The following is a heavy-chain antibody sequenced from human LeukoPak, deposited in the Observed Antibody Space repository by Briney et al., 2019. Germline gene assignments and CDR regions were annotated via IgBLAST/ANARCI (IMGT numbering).Heavy chain of an antibody. Sequence: GASVKVSCKASGYTFTSYDINWARQATGQGLEWMGWMNPNSDNTGYAQKFQGRVTMTRNTSISTAYMELSSLRSEDTAVYYCARVLYYDILTGYYLAEYYYYGMDVWGQGTTVTVSS. CDR1: GYTFTSYD. J-gene: IGHJ6*02. D-gene: IGHD3-9*01. CDR2: MNPNSDNT. CDR3: ARVLYYDILTGYYLAEYYYYGMDV. V-gene: IGHV1-8*01.